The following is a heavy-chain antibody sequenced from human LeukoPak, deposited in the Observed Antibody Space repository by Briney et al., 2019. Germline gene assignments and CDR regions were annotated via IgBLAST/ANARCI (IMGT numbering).Heavy chain of an antibody. V-gene: IGHV1-8*01. D-gene: IGHD2-2*01. CDR3: ARGLAYCSSTSCYFPHAFDI. CDR2: MNPNSGNT. Sequence: GASVKVSCKASGYTFASCDINWVRQATGQGLEWMGWMNPNSGNTGYAQKFQGRVTMTRTTSTNTAYMELRSLRSDDTAVYYCARGLAYCSSTSCYFPHAFDIWGQGTMVTVSS. CDR1: GYTFASCD. J-gene: IGHJ3*02.